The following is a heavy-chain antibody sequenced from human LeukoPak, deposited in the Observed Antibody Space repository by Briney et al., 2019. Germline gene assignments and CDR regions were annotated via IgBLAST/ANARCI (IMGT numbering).Heavy chain of an antibody. CDR2: ISAYNGNT. J-gene: IGHJ6*02. D-gene: IGHD3-10*01. Sequence: ASVKVSCKASGYTFTSYGISWVRQAPGQGLEWMGWISAYNGNTNYAQRLQGRVTMTTDTSTSTAYMELRSLRSDDTAVYYCARVNYGSGSYYTPYYYYGMDVWGQGTTVTVSS. CDR3: ARVNYGSGSYYTPYYYYGMDV. CDR1: GYTFTSYG. V-gene: IGHV1-18*01.